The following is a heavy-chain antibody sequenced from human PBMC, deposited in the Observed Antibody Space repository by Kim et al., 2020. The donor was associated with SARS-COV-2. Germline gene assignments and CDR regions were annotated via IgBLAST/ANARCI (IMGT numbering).Heavy chain of an antibody. V-gene: IGHV3-43*01. Sequence: GGSLRLSCAASGFTFDDYTMHWVRQAPGKGLEWVSLISWDGGSTYYADSVKGRFTISRDNSKNSLYLQMNSLRTEDTALYYCAKDIRRYYYYDSSGYPEAPYYFDYWGQGTLVTVSS. CDR1: GFTFDDYT. D-gene: IGHD3-22*01. J-gene: IGHJ4*02. CDR2: ISWDGGST. CDR3: AKDIRRYYYYDSSGYPEAPYYFDY.